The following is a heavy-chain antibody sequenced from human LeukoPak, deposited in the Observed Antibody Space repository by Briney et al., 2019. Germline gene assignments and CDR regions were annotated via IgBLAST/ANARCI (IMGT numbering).Heavy chain of an antibody. CDR1: GFTFSSYA. CDR2: IGSSGGSS. J-gene: IGHJ4*01. CDR3: AKLPGAVAGY. V-gene: IGHV3-23*01. Sequence: GGSLRLSCAASGFTFSSYAMTWVRQALGKGLECVSGIGSSGGSSYYADSVKGRFTISRDNSKNTLYLQMNSLSAEDTAVYYCAKLPGAVAGYWGQGTLVTVSS. D-gene: IGHD6-19*01.